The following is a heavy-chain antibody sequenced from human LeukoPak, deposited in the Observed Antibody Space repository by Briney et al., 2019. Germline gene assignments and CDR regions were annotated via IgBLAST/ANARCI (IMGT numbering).Heavy chain of an antibody. CDR3: ARWGRTGSYNWFDP. D-gene: IGHD1-1*01. Sequence: SETLSLTCTVSGGSISSSSYYWGWIRQPPGKGLEWIGSIYYSGSTYYNPSLKSRVTISVDTSKNQFSLKLSSVTAADTAVYYCARWGRTGSYNWFDPWGQGTLVTVSS. V-gene: IGHV4-39*07. J-gene: IGHJ5*02. CDR2: IYYSGST. CDR1: GGSISSSSYY.